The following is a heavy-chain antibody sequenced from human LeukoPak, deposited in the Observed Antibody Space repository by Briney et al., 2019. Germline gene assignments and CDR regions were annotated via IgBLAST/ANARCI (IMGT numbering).Heavy chain of an antibody. CDR2: TYYRSKWHN. D-gene: IGHD3-10*01. CDR3: VRSRGDLDY. Sequence: SQTLSPTCAISGDSVSSNSAAWNWIRQSPARGLEWLGRTYYRSKWHNDYAPSVKSRITINPDTSKNQFSLQVNSMTPEDTAVYYCVRSRGDLDYWGQGTLVTVSS. J-gene: IGHJ4*02. CDR1: GDSVSSNSAA. V-gene: IGHV6-1*01.